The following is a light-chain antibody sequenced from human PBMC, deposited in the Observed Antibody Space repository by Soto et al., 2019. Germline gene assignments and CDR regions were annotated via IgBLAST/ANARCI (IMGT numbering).Light chain of an antibody. CDR3: QQYSRSPRT. J-gene: IGKJ1*01. CDR1: QTVSSSY. Sequence: EIVLTQSPGTLSLSPGERATLSCRASQTVSSSYLAWYQQKPGQAPRLLIYGASSRATGISDRFSGSGSGTDFSLTISRLEPEDFAVYYCQQYSRSPRTFGQGTKVYIK. V-gene: IGKV3-20*01. CDR2: GAS.